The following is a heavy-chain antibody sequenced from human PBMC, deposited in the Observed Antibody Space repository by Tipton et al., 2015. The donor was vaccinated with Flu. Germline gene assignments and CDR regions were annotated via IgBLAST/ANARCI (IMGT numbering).Heavy chain of an antibody. Sequence: SLRFSCAASGFTFSSYAMSWVRQAPGKGLEWVSAISGSGGSTYYADSVKGRFTISRDNSKNTLYLQMNSLRAEDTAVYYCARPYCSSTSCTTAFDIWGQGTMVTVSS. V-gene: IGHV3-23*01. CDR2: ISGSGGST. CDR1: GFTFSSYA. CDR3: ARPYCSSTSCTTAFDI. D-gene: IGHD2-2*01. J-gene: IGHJ3*02.